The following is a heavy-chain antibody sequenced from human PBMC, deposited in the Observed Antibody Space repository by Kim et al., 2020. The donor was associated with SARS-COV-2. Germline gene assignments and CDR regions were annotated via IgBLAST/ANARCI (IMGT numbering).Heavy chain of an antibody. V-gene: IGHV3-48*03. Sequence: GGSLRLSCVASGFTLSNYEMNWVRQAPGKGLEWVSHISSDGRTIDYADSVKGRFTISRDNVWHSLYLQMNSLRSDDTAIYYCVRDSGGSDSYYFDNWGQGTLVTVSS. CDR3: VRDSGGSDSYYFDN. J-gene: IGHJ4*02. D-gene: IGHD5-12*01. CDR1: GFTLSNYE. CDR2: ISSDGRTI.